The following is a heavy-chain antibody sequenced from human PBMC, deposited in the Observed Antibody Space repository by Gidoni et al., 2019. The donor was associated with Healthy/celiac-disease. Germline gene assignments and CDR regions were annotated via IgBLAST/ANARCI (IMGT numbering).Heavy chain of an antibody. J-gene: IGHJ6*03. D-gene: IGHD4-17*01. CDR1: RTGDYY. CDR3: ARSYGDPRYYYYYMDV. CDR2: IYYSGST. Sequence: RTGDYYWSWIRQPPGKGLEWIGYIYYSGSTYYNPSLKSRVTISVDTSKNQFSLKLSSVTAADTAVYYCARSYGDPRYYYYYMDVWGKGTTVTVSS. V-gene: IGHV4-30-4*01.